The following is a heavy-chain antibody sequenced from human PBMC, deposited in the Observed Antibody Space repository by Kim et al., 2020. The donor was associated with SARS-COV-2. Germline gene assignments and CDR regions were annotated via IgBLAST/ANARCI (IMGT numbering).Heavy chain of an antibody. CDR2: ISAGGGGT. CDR3: AKGSRDVLLTGYHSLDS. Sequence: GGSLRLSCVASGFTFSNSAMSWVRQAPGKGLEWVSGISAGGGGTYYADSVKGRVTISRDNSKSTVFIYMNSLRAEDTAMYYCAKGSRDVLLTGYHSLDSWRQGPLVTLSS. V-gene: IGHV3-23*01. CDR1: GFTFSNSA. D-gene: IGHD3-9*01. J-gene: IGHJ4*02.